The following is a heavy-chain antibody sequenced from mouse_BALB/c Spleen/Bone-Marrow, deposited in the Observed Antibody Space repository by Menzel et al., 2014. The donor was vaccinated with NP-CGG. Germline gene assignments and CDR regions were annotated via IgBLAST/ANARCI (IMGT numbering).Heavy chain of an antibody. Sequence: VQLQQSGGGLVQPGGSLKLSCAASGFDFSRYWMSWVRPAPGKGLEWIGEINPDSSTINYTPSLKDKFIISRDNAKNTLCLQMSKVRSEDTALYYCARLDYYGYEAYWGQGTLVTVSA. V-gene: IGHV4-1*02. CDR2: INPDSSTI. CDR3: ARLDYYGYEAY. D-gene: IGHD1-2*01. CDR1: GFDFSRYW. J-gene: IGHJ3*01.